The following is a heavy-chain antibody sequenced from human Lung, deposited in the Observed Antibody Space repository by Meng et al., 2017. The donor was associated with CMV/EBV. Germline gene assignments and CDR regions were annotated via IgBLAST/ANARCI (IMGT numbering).Heavy chain of an antibody. Sequence: ASXXVSXKASGFFFTGYYMHWMRQAPGLGLEWMGWINPNSGGTKYAQKFQGRVTRTRDTSIRTAYMELRRLRSDDAAVYYCAREAGGRGYDLVDYWGKGTLVTVSS. J-gene: IGHJ4*02. CDR3: AREAGGRGYDLVDY. V-gene: IGHV1-2*02. CDR2: INPNSGGT. D-gene: IGHD5-12*01. CDR1: GFFFTGYY.